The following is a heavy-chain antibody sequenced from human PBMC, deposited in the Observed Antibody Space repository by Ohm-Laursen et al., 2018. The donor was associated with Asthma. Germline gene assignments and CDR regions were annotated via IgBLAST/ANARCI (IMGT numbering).Heavy chain of an antibody. CDR1: GFTVSSYG. CDR2: IWYDGSNK. Sequence: SLRLSCAASGFTVSSYGMHWVRQAPGKGLEWVAVIWYDGSNKYYADSVKGRFTISRDNSKNTLYLQMNSLRAEDTAVYYCARGDISSWTNYYYYGMDVWGQGTTVTVSS. V-gene: IGHV3-33*08. D-gene: IGHD6-13*01. CDR3: ARGDISSWTNYYYYGMDV. J-gene: IGHJ6*02.